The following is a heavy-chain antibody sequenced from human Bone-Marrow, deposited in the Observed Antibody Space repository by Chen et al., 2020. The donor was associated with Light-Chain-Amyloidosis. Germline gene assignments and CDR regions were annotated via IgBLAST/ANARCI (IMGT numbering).Heavy chain of an antibody. Sequence: QVQLVQSGTEVKKPGDTVKVPCKAAGYTCTGYHIHWVRQAPGQGLEWMGWINPNSGGTNYAQKFQDRVTMTRDRSISTAYMEVSRLRADDTAVYYCARVMTEAVFGVVAAGMDVWGQGTTVTVSS. CDR1: GYTCTGYH. J-gene: IGHJ6*02. CDR3: ARVMTEAVFGVVAAGMDV. CDR2: INPNSGGT. V-gene: IGHV1-2*02. D-gene: IGHD3-3*01.